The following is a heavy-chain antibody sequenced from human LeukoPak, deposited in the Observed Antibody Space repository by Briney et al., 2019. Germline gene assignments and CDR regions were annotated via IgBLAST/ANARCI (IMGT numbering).Heavy chain of an antibody. CDR3: ARARSSYGYGDAFDI. Sequence: RGSLRLSCAASGFTFSSYSMNWVRQAPGKGLEWVAVISYDGSSKYYADSVKGRFTISRDNSKNTLYLQMNSLRAEDTAVYYCARARSSYGYGDAFDIWGQGTMVTVSS. CDR1: GFTFSSYS. CDR2: ISYDGSSK. D-gene: IGHD5-18*01. J-gene: IGHJ3*02. V-gene: IGHV3-30*03.